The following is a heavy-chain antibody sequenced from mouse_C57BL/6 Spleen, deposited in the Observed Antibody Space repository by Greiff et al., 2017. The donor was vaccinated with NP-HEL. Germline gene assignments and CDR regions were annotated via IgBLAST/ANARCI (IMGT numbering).Heavy chain of an antibody. D-gene: IGHD2-3*01. J-gene: IGHJ2*01. Sequence: VKLQESGPELVKPGASVKISCKASGYAFSSSWMNWVKQRPGKGLEWIGRIYPGDGDTNYNGKFKGKATLTADKSSSTAYMQLSSLTSEDSAVYFCAGDGYGYYFDDWGQGTTLTVSS. V-gene: IGHV1-82*01. CDR3: AGDGYGYYFDD. CDR1: GYAFSSSW. CDR2: IYPGDGDT.